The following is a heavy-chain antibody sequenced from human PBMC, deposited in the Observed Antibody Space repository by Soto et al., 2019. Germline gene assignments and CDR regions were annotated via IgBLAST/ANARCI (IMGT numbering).Heavy chain of an antibody. Sequence: GASVKVSCKASGYTFTSYYMHWVRQAPGQGLEWMGIINPSGGSTSYAQKFQGRVTMTRDTSTSTVYMELSSLRSEDTAVYYCARDPLTIRVDRDYYYYMDVWGKGTTVTVSS. CDR1: GYTFTSYY. CDR3: ARDPLTIRVDRDYYYYMDV. V-gene: IGHV1-46*03. CDR2: INPSGGST. D-gene: IGHD3-9*01. J-gene: IGHJ6*03.